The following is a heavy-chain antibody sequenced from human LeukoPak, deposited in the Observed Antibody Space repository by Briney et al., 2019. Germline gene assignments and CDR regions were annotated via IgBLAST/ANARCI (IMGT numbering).Heavy chain of an antibody. D-gene: IGHD4-11*01. V-gene: IGHV3-23*01. J-gene: IGHJ4*02. CDR1: GFTFKNYA. Sequence: PGGSLRLSCAASGFTFKNYAMAWVRQAPGKGLEWVAGIWKTGDATAYSASVRGRFTVSGDNFLDILVLDMNTLTAADTAVYYCVKYLIVPTTQLLGDSWGRGTLVTVSS. CDR3: VKYLIVPTTQLLGDS. CDR2: IWKTGDAT.